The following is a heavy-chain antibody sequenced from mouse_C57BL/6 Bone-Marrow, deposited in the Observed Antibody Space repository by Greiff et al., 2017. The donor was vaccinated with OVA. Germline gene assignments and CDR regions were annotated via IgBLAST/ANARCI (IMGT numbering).Heavy chain of an antibody. CDR2: IYPRSGNT. J-gene: IGHJ2*01. D-gene: IGHD2-4*01. Sequence: QVQLQQSGAELARPGASVKLSCKASGYTFTSYGISWVKQRTGQGLEWIGEIYPRSGNTYYNEKFKGKATLTADKSSSTAYMELRSLTSEDSAVYFCARGVYYDYDGGFDYWGQGTTLTVSS. CDR3: ARGVYYDYDGGFDY. CDR1: GYTFTSYG. V-gene: IGHV1-81*01.